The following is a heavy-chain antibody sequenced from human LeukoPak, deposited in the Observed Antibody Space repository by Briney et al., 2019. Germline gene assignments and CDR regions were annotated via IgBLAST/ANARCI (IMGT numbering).Heavy chain of an antibody. CDR1: GFTFSDYY. J-gene: IGHJ4*02. Sequence: PGGSLRLSCAASGFTFSDYYMSWIRQAPGKGLEWVSYISSSSSYTDYADSVKGRFTISRDNAKNSLNLQVNSLRAEDTAVYYCARDSGYSGYSDYWGQGTLVTVSS. D-gene: IGHD5-12*01. V-gene: IGHV3-11*05. CDR3: ARDSGYSGYSDY. CDR2: ISSSSSYT.